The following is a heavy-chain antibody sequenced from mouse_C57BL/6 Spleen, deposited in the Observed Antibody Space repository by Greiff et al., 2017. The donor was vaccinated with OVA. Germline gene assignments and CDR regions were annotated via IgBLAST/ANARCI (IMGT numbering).Heavy chain of an antibody. J-gene: IGHJ2*01. CDR3: ARKGYGTPYYFDY. CDR2: INPYNGGT. V-gene: IGHV1-19*01. CDR1: GYTFTDYY. Sequence: EVKLMESGPVLVKPGASVKMSCKASGYTFTDYYMNWVKQSHGKSLEWIGVINPYNGGTSYNQKFKGKATLTVDKSSSTAYMELNSLTSEDSAVYYCARKGYGTPYYFDYWGQGTTLTVSS. D-gene: IGHD1-1*01.